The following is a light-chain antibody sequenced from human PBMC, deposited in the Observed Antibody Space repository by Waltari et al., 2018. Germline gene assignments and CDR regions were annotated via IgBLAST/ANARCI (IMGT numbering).Light chain of an antibody. Sequence: DIQLTQSPSTLSASVGARVTITFRASQSISSWLAWYQQKPGKAPKLLIYKASSLESGVPSRFSGSGSGTEFTLTISSLQPDDFATYYCQQYNSYRTFGQGTKVEIK. V-gene: IGKV1-5*03. CDR3: QQYNSYRT. CDR1: QSISSW. J-gene: IGKJ1*01. CDR2: KAS.